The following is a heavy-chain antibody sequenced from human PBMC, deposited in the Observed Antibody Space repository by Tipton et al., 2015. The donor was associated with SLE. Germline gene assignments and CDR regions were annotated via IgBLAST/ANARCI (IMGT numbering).Heavy chain of an antibody. Sequence: SLRLSCAASGLTFSNYWMSWVRPAPGKGLEWVANINQDGSEKHCVASGKGRFTIYRDNAANSLYLQMNSLTAEDTAIYYCSLGNYFDYWGQGTLVTVSS. CDR3: SLGNYFDY. J-gene: IGHJ4*02. V-gene: IGHV3-7*01. CDR1: GLTFSNYW. CDR2: INQDGSEK.